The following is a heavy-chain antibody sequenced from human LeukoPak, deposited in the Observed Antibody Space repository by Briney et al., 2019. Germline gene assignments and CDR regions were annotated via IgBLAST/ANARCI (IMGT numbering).Heavy chain of an antibody. CDR2: IYYSGST. D-gene: IGHD3-10*01. CDR3: ASLTAMVRGVDHFDY. Sequence: SETLSLTCTVSGGSISSSSYYRGWIRQPPGKGLEWIGSIYYSGSTYYNPSLKSRVTISVDTSKNQFSLKLSSVTAADTAVYYCASLTAMVRGVDHFDYWGQGTLVTVSS. CDR1: GGSISSSSYY. J-gene: IGHJ4*02. V-gene: IGHV4-39*01.